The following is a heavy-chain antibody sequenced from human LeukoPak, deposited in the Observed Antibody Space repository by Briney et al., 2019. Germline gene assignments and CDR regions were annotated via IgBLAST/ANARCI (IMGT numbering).Heavy chain of an antibody. CDR1: GFTFSSYA. J-gene: IGHJ4*02. D-gene: IGHD5-18*01. V-gene: IGHV3-30*04. CDR3: AKVDTAALDY. CDR2: ISYDGSNK. Sequence: GGSLRLSCAASGFTFSSYAMHWVRQAPGKGLEWVAVISYDGSNKYYADSVKGRFTISRDNSKNTLYLQMNSLRAEDTAVYYCAKVDTAALDYWGQGTLVTVSS.